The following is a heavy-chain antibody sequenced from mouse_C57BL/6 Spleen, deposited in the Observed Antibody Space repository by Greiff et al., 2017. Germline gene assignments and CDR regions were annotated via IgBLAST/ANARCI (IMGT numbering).Heavy chain of an antibody. Sequence: QVQLQQSGAELVRPGASVTLSCKASGYTFTDYEMHWVKQTPVHGLEWIGAIDPETGGTAYNQKFKGKAILTADKSSSTAYMELRSLTSEDSAVYYCTRSGGSPPHYYAMDYWGQGTSVTVSS. D-gene: IGHD1-1*02. CDR2: IDPETGGT. V-gene: IGHV1-15*01. CDR1: GYTFTDYE. J-gene: IGHJ4*01. CDR3: TRSGGSPPHYYAMDY.